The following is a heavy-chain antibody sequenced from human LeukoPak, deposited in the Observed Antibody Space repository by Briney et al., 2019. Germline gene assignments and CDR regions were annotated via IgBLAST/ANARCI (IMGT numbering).Heavy chain of an antibody. CDR2: IWYDGSNK. CDR3: AKVRKPLDAFDI. Sequence: PGRSLRLSCAASGFTFSSYGMHWVRQAPGKGLEWVAVIWYDGSNKYYADSAKGRFTISRDNSKNTLYLQMNSLRAEDTAVYYCAKVRKPLDAFDIWGQGTMVTVSS. J-gene: IGHJ3*02. CDR1: GFTFSSYG. V-gene: IGHV3-33*06.